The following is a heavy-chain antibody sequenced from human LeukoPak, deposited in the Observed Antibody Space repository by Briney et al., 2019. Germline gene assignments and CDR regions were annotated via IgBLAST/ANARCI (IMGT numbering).Heavy chain of an antibody. CDR2: ISYEGSKK. CDR3: ARDRGMTTNSFDY. J-gene: IGHJ4*02. V-gene: IGHV3-30*04. CDR1: GFTFSSFV. D-gene: IGHD4-11*01. Sequence: PGGSLRLSCAASGFTFSSFVMHWVRRAPGKGLEWVTLISYEGSKKYYADSVKGRFTISRDNSKDTLFLQMNSLRSEDTAVYYCARDRGMTTNSFDYWGQGTLVTVSS.